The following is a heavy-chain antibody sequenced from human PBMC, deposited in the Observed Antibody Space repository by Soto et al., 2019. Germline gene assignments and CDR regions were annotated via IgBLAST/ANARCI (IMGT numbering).Heavy chain of an antibody. J-gene: IGHJ4*02. CDR3: VGGSGWVIDY. V-gene: IGHV3-7*03. CDR1: GFIFSSYW. D-gene: IGHD6-19*01. Sequence: EVQLVESGGGLVQPGGSLRLSWSASGFIFSSYWMTWVRHAPGKGLEWVANVKQDGSEQHYVDSVKGRFTISRDNVKNSLFLQMSSLRAEDTAVYYCVGGSGWVIDYWGQGTMVTVSS. CDR2: VKQDGSEQ.